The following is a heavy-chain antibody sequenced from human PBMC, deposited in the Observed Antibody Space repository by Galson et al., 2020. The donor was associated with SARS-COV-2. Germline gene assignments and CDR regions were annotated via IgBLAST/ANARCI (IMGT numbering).Heavy chain of an antibody. Sequence: GESLKISCAASGFTFSSHGMHWVRQAPGKGLEWVAVIWSDGSNKYYADSVKGRFTISRDNSKNTLYLQMNSLRAEDTAVYYGARDGSITMVRGVVDPWGQGTLVTVSS. V-gene: IGHV3-33*01. J-gene: IGHJ5*02. CDR1: GFTFSSHG. CDR3: ARDGSITMVRGVVDP. D-gene: IGHD3-10*01. CDR2: IWSDGSNK.